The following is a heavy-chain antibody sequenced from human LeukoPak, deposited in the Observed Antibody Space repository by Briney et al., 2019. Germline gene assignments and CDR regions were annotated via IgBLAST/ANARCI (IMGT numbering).Heavy chain of an antibody. CDR2: IVAGNNDT. CDR1: DTPSLTL. Sequence: GASVKVPARLLDTPSLTLLYIGCARPPDKALWLGWIVAGNNDTECSQNFQGRVTITSDTSASTVYMELSSLRSEDTAVYYCARDLDSRALYFDYWGQGTLVTVSS. J-gene: IGHJ4*02. D-gene: IGHD3-22*01. CDR3: ARDLDSRALYFDY. V-gene: IGHV1-3*01.